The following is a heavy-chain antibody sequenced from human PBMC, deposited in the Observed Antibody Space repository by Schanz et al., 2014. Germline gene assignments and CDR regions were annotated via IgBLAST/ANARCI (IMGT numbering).Heavy chain of an antibody. J-gene: IGHJ4*02. D-gene: IGHD3-10*01. V-gene: IGHV3-23*01. CDR2: ISGSGGST. CDR3: ARIGGSVFDY. Sequence: DVHLLESGGGLVQPGGSLRLSCAASEFTFSTDAMSWVRQAPGKGLEWVSAISGSGGSTYYADSVKGRFTISRDNSKNTLYLQMNSLRAEDTAVYYCARIGGSVFDYWAQGTLVTVSS. CDR1: EFTFSTDA.